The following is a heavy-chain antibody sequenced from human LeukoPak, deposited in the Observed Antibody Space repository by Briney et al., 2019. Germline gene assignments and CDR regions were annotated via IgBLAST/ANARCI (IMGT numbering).Heavy chain of an antibody. CDR1: GGSISSGNYY. V-gene: IGHV4-39*07. CDR2: IHSSGNT. CDR3: ARDLGNWDIDY. J-gene: IGHJ4*02. Sequence: SETLSLTCTVSGGSISSGNYYWGWVRQPPGKGLEWIGSIHSSGNTYYSPSLRSRVTISKDTSRNQFSLKLNSVTAADTAVYYCARDLGNWDIDYWGQGILVTVSS. D-gene: IGHD7-27*01.